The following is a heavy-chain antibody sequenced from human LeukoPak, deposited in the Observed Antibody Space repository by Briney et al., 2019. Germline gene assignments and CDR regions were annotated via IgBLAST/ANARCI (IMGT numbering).Heavy chain of an antibody. D-gene: IGHD1-26*01. J-gene: IGHJ4*02. V-gene: IGHV4-34*01. Sequence: KPSETLSLTCTVSGGSISSYYWSWIRQPPGKGLEWIGEINHSGSTNYNPSLKSRVTISVDTSKNQFSLKLSSVTAADTAVYYCARGLISGSYSRSLDYWGQGTLVTVSS. CDR2: INHSGST. CDR1: GGSISSYY. CDR3: ARGLISGSYSRSLDY.